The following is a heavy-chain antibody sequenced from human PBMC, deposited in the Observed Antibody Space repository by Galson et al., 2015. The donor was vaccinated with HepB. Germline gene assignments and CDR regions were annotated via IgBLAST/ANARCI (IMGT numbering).Heavy chain of an antibody. CDR1: GDSVSSNSAA. D-gene: IGHD6-13*01. J-gene: IGHJ4*02. V-gene: IGHV6-1*01. Sequence: CAISGDSVSSNSAAWNWIRQSPSRGLEWLGRTYYRSKWYNDYAVSVKSRITINPDTSKNQFSLQLNSVTPEDTAVYYCAREEQQQLVQARGPFDYWGQGTLVTVSS. CDR3: AREEQQQLVQARGPFDY. CDR2: TYYRSKWYN.